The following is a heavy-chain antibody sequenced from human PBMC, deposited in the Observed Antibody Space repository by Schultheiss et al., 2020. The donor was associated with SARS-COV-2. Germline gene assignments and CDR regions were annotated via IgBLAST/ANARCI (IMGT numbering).Heavy chain of an antibody. CDR2: INPSGGST. CDR3: ARSGHMTTVTFSAFDI. V-gene: IGHV1-46*01. CDR1: GYTFTSYG. D-gene: IGHD4-17*01. J-gene: IGHJ3*02. Sequence: ASVKVSCKASGYTFTSYGISWVRQAPGQGLEWMGIINPSGGSTSYAQKFQGRVTMTRDTSTSTVYMELSSLRSEDTAVYYCARSGHMTTVTFSAFDIWGQGTMVTVSS.